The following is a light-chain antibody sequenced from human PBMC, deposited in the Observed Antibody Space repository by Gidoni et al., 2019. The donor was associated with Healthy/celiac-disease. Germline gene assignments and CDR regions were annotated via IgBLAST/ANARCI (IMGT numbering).Light chain of an antibody. V-gene: IGKV1-39*01. Sequence: DIQMTQSPSSLSASVGDRVTITCRASQSISSYLNCYQQKPGKAPKLLIYAASSLQSGVPSRFSGSGSGTDFTLTISSLQPEDFATYYCQQSYSTPFTFGPGTKVEIK. CDR1: QSISSY. J-gene: IGKJ3*01. CDR2: AAS. CDR3: QQSYSTPFT.